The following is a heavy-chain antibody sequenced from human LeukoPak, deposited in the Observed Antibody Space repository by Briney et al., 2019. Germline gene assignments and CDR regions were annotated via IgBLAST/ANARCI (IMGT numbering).Heavy chain of an antibody. CDR1: GFTFSSYG. V-gene: IGHV3-33*06. Sequence: GRSLRLSCAASGFTFSSYGMHWVRQAPGKGLEWVAVIWYDGSNKYYADSVKGRFTISRDNSKNTLYLQMNSLRAEDTAVYYCAKGRVWELFYYFDYWGQGTLVTVSS. CDR3: AKGRVWELFYYFDY. CDR2: IWYDGSNK. J-gene: IGHJ4*02. D-gene: IGHD1-26*01.